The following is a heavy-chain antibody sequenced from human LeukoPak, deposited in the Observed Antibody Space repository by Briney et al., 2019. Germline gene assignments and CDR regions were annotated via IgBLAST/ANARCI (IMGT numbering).Heavy chain of an antibody. CDR3: VITRRDGYNLYYFDY. Sequence: ASVKVSCKASGGTFSSYAISWVRQAPGQALEWMGGIIPIFGTANYAQKFQGRVTITADESTSTAYMELSSLRSEDTAVYYCVITRRDGYNLYYFDYWGQGTLVTVSS. CDR2: IIPIFGTA. D-gene: IGHD5-24*01. CDR1: GGTFSSYA. V-gene: IGHV1-69*13. J-gene: IGHJ4*02.